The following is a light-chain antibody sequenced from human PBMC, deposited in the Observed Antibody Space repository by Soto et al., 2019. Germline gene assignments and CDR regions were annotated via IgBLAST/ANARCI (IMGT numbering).Light chain of an antibody. CDR3: SSYGSSSTRV. J-gene: IGLJ1*01. V-gene: IGLV2-14*01. CDR1: SSDVGGYNY. CDR2: DVS. Sequence: QSALTQPASVSGSPGQSITISCTGTSSDVGGYNYVSWYQQHPGKAPKLMIFDVSNRPSGVSNRFSGSKSGNTASLTISGLQAEDEADYYCSSYGSSSTRVFGTGTKVTVL.